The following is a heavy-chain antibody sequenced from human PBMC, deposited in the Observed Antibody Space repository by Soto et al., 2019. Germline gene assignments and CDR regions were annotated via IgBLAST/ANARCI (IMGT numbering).Heavy chain of an antibody. Sequence: SVKVSCKASGGTFSSYTISWVRQAPGQGLQWMGRIIPINGNANYAQKFQGRVTMTTDTSTSTAYMELRSLESDDTAVYYCARISQSDFWSGYYYFFDYWGQGTLVTVSS. CDR3: ARISQSDFWSGYYYFFDY. CDR2: IIPINGNA. V-gene: IGHV1-69*02. CDR1: GGTFSSYT. D-gene: IGHD3-3*01. J-gene: IGHJ4*02.